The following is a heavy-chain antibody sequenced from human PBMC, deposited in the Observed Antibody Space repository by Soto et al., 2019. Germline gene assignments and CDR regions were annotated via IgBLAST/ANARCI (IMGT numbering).Heavy chain of an antibody. CDR1: GFTFSSYG. CDR2: IWYDGSNK. D-gene: IGHD3-22*01. V-gene: IGHV3-33*01. CDR3: ARDGYYYDSSGYQPY. Sequence: QVQLVESGGVVVQPGRSLRLSCAASGFTFSSYGMHWVRQAPGKGLEWVAVIWYDGSNKYYADSVKGRFTISRDNSKNTLYLQMNSLRAEDTAVYYCARDGYYYDSSGYQPYWGQGTLVTVSS. J-gene: IGHJ4*02.